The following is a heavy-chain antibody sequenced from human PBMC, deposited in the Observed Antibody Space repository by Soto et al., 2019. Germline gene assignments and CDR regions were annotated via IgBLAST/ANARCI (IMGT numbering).Heavy chain of an antibody. CDR3: AKGRVTYYYYGMDV. D-gene: IGHD2-21*02. CDR2: ISWDGGST. V-gene: IGHV3-43*01. Sequence: GGSLRLSCAASGFTFDDYTMHWVRQAPGKGLEWVSLISWDGGSTYYADSVKGRFTISRDNSKNSLYLQMNSPRTEDTALYYCAKGRVTYYYYGMDVRGQGTTVTVS. J-gene: IGHJ6*02. CDR1: GFTFDDYT.